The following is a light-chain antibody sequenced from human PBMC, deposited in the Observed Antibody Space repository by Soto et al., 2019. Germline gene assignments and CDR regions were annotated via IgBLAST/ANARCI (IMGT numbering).Light chain of an antibody. Sequence: YEPTQPPSVSVATGQTARITCGGNNIGRKIEHWYQQRRGRAPVLGVYDDRGGPSGIPGGVSGSNSGKTVTLPISRVVAGDEAEYYCQVCASSRDHYVVGTGTKV. CDR3: QVCASSRDHYV. J-gene: IGLJ1*01. CDR2: DDR. V-gene: IGLV3-21*02. CDR1: NIGRKI.